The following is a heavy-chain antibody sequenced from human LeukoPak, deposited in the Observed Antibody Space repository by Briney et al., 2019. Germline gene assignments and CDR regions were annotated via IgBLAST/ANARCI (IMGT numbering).Heavy chain of an antibody. CDR3: TASGWSKPYYFDS. Sequence: ASVKVSCKASGYTFTSYGFGWVRQAPGQGLEWMGWISAYSGKTDYPQKFQGRVTMTTDPSTTTAYMELENLRSDDTAMYYCTASGWSKPYYFDSWGQGTLVTVSS. CDR1: GYTFTSYG. J-gene: IGHJ4*02. CDR2: ISAYSGKT. V-gene: IGHV1-18*01. D-gene: IGHD6-19*01.